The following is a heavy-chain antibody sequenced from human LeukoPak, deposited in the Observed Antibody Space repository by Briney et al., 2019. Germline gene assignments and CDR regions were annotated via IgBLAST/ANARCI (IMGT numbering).Heavy chain of an antibody. V-gene: IGHV3-30*04. J-gene: IGHJ6*02. CDR2: ISYDGSNK. CDR1: GFTFSSYA. Sequence: PGRSLRLSCAASGFTFSSYAMHWVRQAPGKGLEWVAVISYDGSNKYYADSVKGRFTISRDNSKNTLYLQVNSLRAEDTAVYYCAKDLNDILTGGGYFCYGMDVWGQGTTVTVSS. D-gene: IGHD3-9*01. CDR3: AKDLNDILTGGGYFCYGMDV.